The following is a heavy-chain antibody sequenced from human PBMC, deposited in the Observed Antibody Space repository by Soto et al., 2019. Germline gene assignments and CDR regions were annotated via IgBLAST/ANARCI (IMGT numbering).Heavy chain of an antibody. Sequence: VQLLESGGGLAQPGGSLRLSCAASGFAFTGHPMSWVRQAPEKGLGWVAGISDGGDLTYNADSVKGRFTISRDNSRNTLYLQMNSLRAEDTAVYYCARRVIGSSRAFDIWGQGTMVTVSS. J-gene: IGHJ3*02. CDR3: ARRVIGSSRAFDI. CDR1: GFAFTGHP. D-gene: IGHD3-10*01. CDR2: ISDGGDLT. V-gene: IGHV3-23*01.